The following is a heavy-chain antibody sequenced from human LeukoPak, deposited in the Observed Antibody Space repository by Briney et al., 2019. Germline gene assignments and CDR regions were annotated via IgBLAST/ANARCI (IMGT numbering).Heavy chain of an antibody. V-gene: IGHV4-4*07. CDR3: ARDRGRELVRVWFDP. Sequence: SETLSLTCTVSGGSISSYYWSWIRQPAGKGLEWIGRIYTSGSTNYNPSLKSRVTMSVDTSKNQFSLKLSSVTAADTAVYYCARDRGRELVRVWFDPWGQGTLVTVSS. D-gene: IGHD6-6*01. CDR1: GGSISSYY. J-gene: IGHJ5*02. CDR2: IYTSGST.